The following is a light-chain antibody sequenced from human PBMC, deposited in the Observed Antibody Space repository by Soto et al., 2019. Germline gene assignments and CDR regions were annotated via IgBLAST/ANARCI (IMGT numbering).Light chain of an antibody. Sequence: IQMTHSPSTLSGSVGDSVTMTFRASQTISSWLAWYQQKNGKAPKCLIYAASTLQSEVPSRFSGSGYGTEVNLTINSLQTEDFATYYCLQHKTYPVTFGQGTKVDIK. CDR1: QTISSW. J-gene: IGKJ1*01. CDR2: AAS. V-gene: IGKV1-5*01. CDR3: LQHKTYPVT.